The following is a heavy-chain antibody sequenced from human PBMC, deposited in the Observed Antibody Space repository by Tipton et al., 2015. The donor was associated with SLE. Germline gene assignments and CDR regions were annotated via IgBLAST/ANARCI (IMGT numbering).Heavy chain of an antibody. V-gene: IGHV1-2*06. CDR2: INPNTGDT. CDR3: ARGGRIIIFRVVLQWSFVL. D-gene: IGHD3-3*01. Sequence: QVQLVQSGAEVKKPGVSVRVSCKASGYTFTGYYMHWVRQAPGQGLEWMGRINPNTGDTNYAQKFQGRLTMTRDTSISTAYMERSSLSSDGTAVYSCARGGRIIIFRVVLQWSFVLSGPGTLVTLSS. CDR1: GYTFTGYY. J-gene: IGHJ2*01.